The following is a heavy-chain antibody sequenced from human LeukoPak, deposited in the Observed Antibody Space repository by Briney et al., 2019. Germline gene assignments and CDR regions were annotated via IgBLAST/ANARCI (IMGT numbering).Heavy chain of an antibody. J-gene: IGHJ4*02. D-gene: IGHD3-10*01. CDR1: GGSISSSSYY. Sequence: PSETLSLTCTVSGGSISSSSYYWGWIRQPPGKGLEWIGSIYYSGSTYYNPSLKSRVTISVDTSKNQFSLKLTSVTAADTAVYYCARTSRRGSGSYYFGYWGQGTLVTVSS. CDR3: ARTSRRGSGSYYFGY. V-gene: IGHV4-39*01. CDR2: IYYSGST.